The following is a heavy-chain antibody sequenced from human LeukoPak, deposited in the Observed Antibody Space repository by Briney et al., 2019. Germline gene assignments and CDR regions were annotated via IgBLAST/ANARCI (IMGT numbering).Heavy chain of an antibody. D-gene: IGHD5-12*01. CDR3: ARVAVAHDAFDI. CDR2: INHSGST. CDR1: GGSFSGYY. J-gene: IGHJ3*02. Sequence: SETLSLTCAVYGGSFSGYYWSWIRQPPGKGLEWIGEINHSGSTNYNPSLKSRVTISVDTSKNQSSLKLSSVTAADTAVYYCARVAVAHDAFDIWGQGTMVTVSS. V-gene: IGHV4-34*01.